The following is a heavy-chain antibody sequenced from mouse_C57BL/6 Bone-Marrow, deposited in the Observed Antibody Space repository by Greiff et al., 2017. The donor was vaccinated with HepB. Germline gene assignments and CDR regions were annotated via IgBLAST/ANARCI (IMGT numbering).Heavy chain of an antibody. CDR3: EGEKNWYDFFAY. D-gene: IGHD2-4*01. J-gene: IGHJ3*01. Sequence: VQLQQSGPELVKPGASVKISCKASGYAFSSSWLNWVKQRPGKGLEWIGRIYPGDGDTNYNGKFKGKATLTADKSSSTAYMQLSSLTSEDSAVYFCEGEKNWYDFFAYWGQGTLVTVSA. CDR2: IYPGDGDT. V-gene: IGHV1-82*01. CDR1: GYAFSSSW.